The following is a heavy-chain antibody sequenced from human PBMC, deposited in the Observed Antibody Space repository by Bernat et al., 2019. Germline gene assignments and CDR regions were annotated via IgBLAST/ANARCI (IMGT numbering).Heavy chain of an antibody. V-gene: IGHV3-30*04. J-gene: IGHJ6*02. CDR3: VRDGAALYYYHGMDV. CDR1: GFTFSDYS. Sequence: VQLVESGGGVVQPGRSLRLSCVASGFTFSDYSLHWVRQAPGKGLEWVAVVSYNGRNKYYADSVQARFIISRDDSENTLYLQMDSLKSEDTAVYYCVRDGAALYYYHGMDVWGRGITVTVSS. CDR2: VSYNGRNK. D-gene: IGHD6-25*01.